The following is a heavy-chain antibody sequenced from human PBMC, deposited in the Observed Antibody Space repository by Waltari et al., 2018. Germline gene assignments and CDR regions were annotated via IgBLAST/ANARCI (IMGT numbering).Heavy chain of an antibody. CDR2: INTAGSIT. J-gene: IGHJ4*02. CDR1: GFSFSTHW. CDR3: VLFSSDFLGDC. D-gene: IGHD3-3*01. Sequence: EVQLVESGGGLVQPGGSLRLSCAASGFSFSTHWLHWVRQAPGKGLMSVSQINTAGSITDYADYVKGRFTVSRDKAKNTLFLQMNSLRDEDTAVYYCVLFSSDFLGDCWGRGTLVTVSS. V-gene: IGHV3-74*01.